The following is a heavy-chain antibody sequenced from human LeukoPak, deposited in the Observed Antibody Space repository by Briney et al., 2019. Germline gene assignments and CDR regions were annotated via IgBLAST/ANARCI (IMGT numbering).Heavy chain of an antibody. CDR3: ARDGGGVGALSPDY. J-gene: IGHJ4*02. Sequence: ASLKVSCKASGYTFTSYGISWVRQAPGQGLEWMGWISGYNGNRNYAQKFQGRVTMTTDTSTSTAYMELRSLRSDDTAVYYCARDGGGVGALSPDYWGQGTLVTVSS. CDR1: GYTFTSYG. V-gene: IGHV1-18*01. CDR2: ISGYNGNR. D-gene: IGHD1-26*01.